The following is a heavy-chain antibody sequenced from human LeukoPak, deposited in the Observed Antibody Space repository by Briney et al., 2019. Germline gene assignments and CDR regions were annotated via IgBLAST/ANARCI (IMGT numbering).Heavy chain of an antibody. CDR1: GGSISPYY. CDR3: ARVSISTLRTGDYFDY. D-gene: IGHD2-2*01. Sequence: PSETLSLTCTVSGGSISPYYWSWIRQPPGKGLEWLGYIYYSGSTNYNPSLKSRVTISVDTSKNQFSLKLSSVTAADTAVYYCARVSISTLRTGDYFDYWGQGTLVTVSS. V-gene: IGHV4-59*01. CDR2: IYYSGST. J-gene: IGHJ4*02.